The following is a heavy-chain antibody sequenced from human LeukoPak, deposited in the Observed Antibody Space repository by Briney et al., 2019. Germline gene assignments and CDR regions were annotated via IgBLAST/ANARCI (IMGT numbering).Heavy chain of an antibody. CDR3: ARGPPPPQIILRTYYYYGMDV. V-gene: IGHV4-59*01. D-gene: IGHD3-3*01. CDR2: IYYSGST. Sequence: SETLSLTCTVSGGSISSYYWSWIRQPPGKGLEWIGYIYYSGSTNYNPSLKSRVTISVDTSKNQFSLKLSSVTAADTAVYYCARGPPPPQIILRTYYYYGMDVWGQGTTVTVSS. CDR1: GGSISSYY. J-gene: IGHJ6*02.